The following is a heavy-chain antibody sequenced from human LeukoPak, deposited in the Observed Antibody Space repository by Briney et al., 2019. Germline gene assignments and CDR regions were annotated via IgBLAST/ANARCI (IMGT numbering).Heavy chain of an antibody. Sequence: GGSLRLSCAASGFTFSSYSMNWVRQAPGKGLEWVSSISSSSSYIYYADSVKGRFTISRDNAKNSLYLQMNSLRAEDTAVYYCAKRPSSYSSVWFDPWGQGTLVTVSS. D-gene: IGHD6-19*01. CDR3: AKRPSSYSSVWFDP. V-gene: IGHV3-21*04. CDR2: ISSSSSYI. J-gene: IGHJ5*02. CDR1: GFTFSSYS.